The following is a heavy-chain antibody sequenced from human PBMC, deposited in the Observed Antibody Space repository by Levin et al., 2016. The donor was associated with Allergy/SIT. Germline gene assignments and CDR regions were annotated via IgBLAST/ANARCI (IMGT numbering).Heavy chain of an antibody. D-gene: IGHD5-12*01. Sequence: LRLSCTVSGDSISSGTYSWSWVRQTPGTGLEWIGYIYHGGNTYYNPSLQSRVTISAEWSKNQFSLDLTSATAADSAVYFCARAISGYLDLWGQGTQVTV. CDR2: IYHGGNT. V-gene: IGHV4-30-2*01. J-gene: IGHJ5*02. CDR1: GDSISSGTYS. CDR3: ARAISGYLDL.